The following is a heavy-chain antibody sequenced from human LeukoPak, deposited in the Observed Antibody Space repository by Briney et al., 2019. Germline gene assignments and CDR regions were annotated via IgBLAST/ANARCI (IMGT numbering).Heavy chain of an antibody. CDR3: ARPTAEYLYGMDV. D-gene: IGHD2-2*01. V-gene: IGHV4-39*01. Sequence: SETLSLTCTVSGGSISSSSYYWGWIRQPPGKGLEWIGSVYYSGSTYYNPSLKSRVTISVDTSKNQFSLKLSPVTAADTAVYYCARPTAEYLYGMDVWGQGTTVTVSS. CDR1: GGSISSSSYY. CDR2: VYYSGST. J-gene: IGHJ6*02.